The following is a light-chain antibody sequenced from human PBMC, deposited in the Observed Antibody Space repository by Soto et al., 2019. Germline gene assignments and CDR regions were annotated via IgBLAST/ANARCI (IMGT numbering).Light chain of an antibody. J-gene: IGLJ1*01. CDR2: DDD. CDR3: QVWDSSSDQYV. CDR1: TSESQS. Sequence: LTQPPSMSVAPGQTATISGGEKTSESQSVHWYRQKPGQAPVVVVYDDDQRPSGIPERFSGSNSGNTATLTISRVEAGDEADYYCQVWDSSSDQYVFGTGTKVTVL. V-gene: IGLV3-21*02.